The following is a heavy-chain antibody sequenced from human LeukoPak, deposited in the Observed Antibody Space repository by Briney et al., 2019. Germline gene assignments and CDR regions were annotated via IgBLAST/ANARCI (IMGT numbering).Heavy chain of an antibody. V-gene: IGHV3-7*01. J-gene: IGHJ4*02. Sequence: GGSLRLSCAASGFTFSDYWMNWVRQAPGKGLEWVANIDQDGGGKYYLDSVKGRFTISRDNAKSSLYLQIDSLRAEDTAVYYCARGDWFPFDYWGQGSLLTVSS. D-gene: IGHD3-9*01. CDR2: IDQDGGGK. CDR3: ARGDWFPFDY. CDR1: GFTFSDYW.